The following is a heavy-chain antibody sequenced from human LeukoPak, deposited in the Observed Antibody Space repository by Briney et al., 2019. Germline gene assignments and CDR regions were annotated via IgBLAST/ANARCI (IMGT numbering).Heavy chain of an antibody. V-gene: IGHV4-34*01. Sequence: SETLSLTCTVSGGSISSYYWSWIRQPPGKGLEWIGEINHSGSTNYNPSLKSRVTISVDTSKNQFSLKLSSVTAADTAVYYCARGPPLRFLEWSHSPYYGMDVWGQGTTVTVSS. J-gene: IGHJ6*02. CDR3: ARGPPLRFLEWSHSPYYGMDV. CDR2: INHSGST. D-gene: IGHD3-3*01. CDR1: GGSISSYY.